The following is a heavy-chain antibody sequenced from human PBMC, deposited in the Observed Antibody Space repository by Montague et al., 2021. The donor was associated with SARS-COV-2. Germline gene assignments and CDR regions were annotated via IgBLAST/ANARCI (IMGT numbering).Heavy chain of an antibody. D-gene: IGHD3-10*01. CDR2: ISYDGSNK. J-gene: IGHJ6*02. V-gene: IGHV3-30-3*01. CDR1: GFTFSSYA. CDR3: ARDQFTPELLWFGELYQNGMDV. Sequence: SLRLSCAASGFTFSSYAMHWVRQAPGKGLEWVAVISYDGSNKYYADSAKGRFTISRDNSKNTLYLQMNSLRAEDTAVYYCARDQFTPELLWFGELYQNGMDVWGQGTTVTVSS.